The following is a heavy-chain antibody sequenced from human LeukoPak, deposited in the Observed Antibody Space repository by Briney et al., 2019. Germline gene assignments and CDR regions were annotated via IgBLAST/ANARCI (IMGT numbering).Heavy chain of an antibody. CDR1: GGSFSGYY. CDR3: ARGPKYYYGMDV. Sequence: ETSETLSLTCAVYGGSFSGYYWSWIRQPPGKGLEWIGEINHSGSTNYNPSCKSRVTISVDTSKNQFSLKLSSVTAADTAVYYCARGPKYYYGMDVWGQGTTVTVSS. J-gene: IGHJ6*02. V-gene: IGHV4-34*01. CDR2: INHSGST.